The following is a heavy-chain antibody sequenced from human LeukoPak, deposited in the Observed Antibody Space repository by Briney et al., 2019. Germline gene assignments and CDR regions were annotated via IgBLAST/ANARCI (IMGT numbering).Heavy chain of an antibody. CDR2: ISHRGST. CDR1: GGSFSGYY. D-gene: IGHD2-2*01. CDR3: ARAPAVPAPPAENWFDP. Sequence: SATLSLTCAVFGGSFSGYYWSWIRQPPGKGLEWIGEISHRGSTNYSPALYSRVTISVDASKNQFSLKLSSVTAADTAVYCCARAPAVPAPPAENWFDPCGQGTLVTVSA. V-gene: IGHV4-34*01. J-gene: IGHJ5*02.